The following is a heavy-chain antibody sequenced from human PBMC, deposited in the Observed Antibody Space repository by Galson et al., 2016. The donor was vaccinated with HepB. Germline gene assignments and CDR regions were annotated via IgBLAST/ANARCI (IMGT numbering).Heavy chain of an antibody. D-gene: IGHD2-2*01. CDR2: IYYSGAT. CDR1: GGSLSSGGYY. Sequence: TVSGGSLSSGGYYWSWIRQPPEKGLEWIGNIYYSGATYYNPSLKSRVMISVETSKNQFSLNLTSVTAADTAVYYCARWDGFTAADYWGQGALVTVSS. CDR3: ARWDGFTAADY. J-gene: IGHJ4*02. V-gene: IGHV4-31*02.